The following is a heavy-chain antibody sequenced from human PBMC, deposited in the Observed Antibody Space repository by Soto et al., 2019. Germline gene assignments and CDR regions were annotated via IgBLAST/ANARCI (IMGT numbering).Heavy chain of an antibody. Sequence: QVQLVQSGAEVKTPGASVKVSCKTSGYSFTSYYLHWVRQAPGQGLEWMGIINPSGGSTTYAQRFQGRVTLTRDTSATTVYMELTSLRSEDTAVYFCAISSQNDYAHYDYWGQGTLVTVSS. CDR2: INPSGGST. J-gene: IGHJ4*02. D-gene: IGHD5-12*01. V-gene: IGHV1-46*01. CDR3: AISSQNDYAHYDY. CDR1: GYSFTSYY.